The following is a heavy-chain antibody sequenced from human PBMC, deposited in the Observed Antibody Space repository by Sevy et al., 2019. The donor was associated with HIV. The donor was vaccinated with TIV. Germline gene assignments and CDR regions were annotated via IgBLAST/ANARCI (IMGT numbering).Heavy chain of an antibody. J-gene: IGHJ4*02. CDR2: FDPEDGKR. CDR3: ATTKDYYESSGDPFDS. V-gene: IGHV1-24*01. CDR1: GKTLIELS. D-gene: IGHD3-22*01. Sequence: ASVKVSCKVSGKTLIELSMHCVRQAPGKGLEWMGSFDPEDGKRIYARKFQGRVSMTEDTSTDTAYMELSSLRSEDTAVYYCATTKDYYESSGDPFDSWGQGTLVTVSS.